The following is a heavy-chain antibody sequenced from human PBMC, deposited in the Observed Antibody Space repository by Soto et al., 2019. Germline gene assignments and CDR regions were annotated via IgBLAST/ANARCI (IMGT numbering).Heavy chain of an antibody. D-gene: IGHD4-17*01. Sequence: PGESLKISWKGSGYSFTRYWIGWVRQMPGKGLEWMGIIYPGDSDTRYSPSFQGQVTISADKSISTAYLQWSSLKASDTAMYYCARRKKVTNHVYCDYDRPLDWFDPWGQGTLVPVSS. CDR2: IYPGDSDT. CDR3: ARRKKVTNHVYCDYDRPLDWFDP. CDR1: GYSFTRYW. V-gene: IGHV5-51*01. J-gene: IGHJ5*02.